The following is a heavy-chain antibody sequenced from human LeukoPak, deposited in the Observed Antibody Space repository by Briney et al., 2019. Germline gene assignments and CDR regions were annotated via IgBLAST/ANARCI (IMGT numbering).Heavy chain of an antibody. V-gene: IGHV5-51*01. J-gene: IGHJ4*02. D-gene: IGHD4-23*01. CDR2: IYPGDSDT. Sequence: GESLKISCKGSGYSFTSYWIGWVRQMPGKGLEWMGIIYPGDSDTRYSPSFPGLVTISAAKSISTAYLQWSSLKASDTAMYYCARRFFDYGGSLYYFDYWGQGTLVTVSS. CDR3: ARRFFDYGGSLYYFDY. CDR1: GYSFTSYW.